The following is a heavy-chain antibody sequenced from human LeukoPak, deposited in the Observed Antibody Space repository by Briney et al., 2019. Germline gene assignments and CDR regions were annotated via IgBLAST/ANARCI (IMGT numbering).Heavy chain of an antibody. CDR3: ARPRGCGSARCNNFDY. Sequence: GGSLRLSCAASRFTVSSYSMNWVRQAPGKGLEWVSSISSSSSYIYYADSVKGRFTISRDNTKKSLYLQLNSLRPEDSAVYYCARPRGCGSARCNNFDYWGQGTLVTVSS. CDR1: RFTVSSYS. J-gene: IGHJ4*02. D-gene: IGHD2-2*01. CDR2: ISSSSSYI. V-gene: IGHV3-21*01.